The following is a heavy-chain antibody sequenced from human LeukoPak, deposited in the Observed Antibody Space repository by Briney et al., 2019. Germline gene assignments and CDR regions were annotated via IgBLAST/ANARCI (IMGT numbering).Heavy chain of an antibody. D-gene: IGHD5-24*01. J-gene: IGHJ4*02. CDR1: GFTFRSYG. Sequence: PGGSLRLSCAASGFTFRSYGMHWVRQAPGTGLEWVAFISYDGNNKYYVDSVKGRFTISRDNSKNTLYLQMNRLRVEDTAVYYCARQTFYNEVNYIDSWGQGTLVTVSS. CDR2: ISYDGNNK. V-gene: IGHV3-30*03. CDR3: ARQTFYNEVNYIDS.